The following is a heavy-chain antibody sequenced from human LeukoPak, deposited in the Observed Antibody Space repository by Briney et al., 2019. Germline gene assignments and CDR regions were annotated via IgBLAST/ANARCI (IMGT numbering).Heavy chain of an antibody. CDR1: GFTSSSYA. V-gene: IGHV3-23*01. CDR2: ISGSGVTT. D-gene: IGHD1-26*01. CDR3: AKKVVVGATSPYSDFQD. J-gene: IGHJ1*01. Sequence: GGSLRLSCVASGFTSSSYAMSWVRQAPGKGLEWVSAISGSGVTTHYAGPVKGRFSISRDNSKNTLYLQMNSLRAEDTALYYCAKKVVVGATSPYSDFQDWGQGTLVTVSS.